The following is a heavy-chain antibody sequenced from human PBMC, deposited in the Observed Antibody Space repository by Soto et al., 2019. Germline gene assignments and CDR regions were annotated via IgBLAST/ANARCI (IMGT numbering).Heavy chain of an antibody. J-gene: IGHJ6*03. Sequence: EVQLVESGGGLVQPGGSLRLSCAASGFTFSSYWMSWVRQAPGKGLEWVANIKQDGSEKYYVDSVKGRFTISRDNAKNSLYLQMNSLRAEDTAVYHCARSVVVPAAYFDYMDVWGKGTTVTVSS. CDR1: GFTFSSYW. V-gene: IGHV3-7*01. CDR2: IKQDGSEK. CDR3: ARSVVVPAAYFDYMDV. D-gene: IGHD2-2*01.